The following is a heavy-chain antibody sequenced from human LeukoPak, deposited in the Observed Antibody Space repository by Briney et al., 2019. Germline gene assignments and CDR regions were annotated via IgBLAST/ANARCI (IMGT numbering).Heavy chain of an antibody. CDR2: IIPIFGTA. CDR3: ARDGSRDGYKGPFDY. V-gene: IGHV1-69*13. CDR1: GGTFSSHA. J-gene: IGHJ4*02. Sequence: SVKVSCKASGGTFSSHAISWVRQAPGQGLEWMGGIIPIFGTANYAQKFQGRVTITADESTSTAYMELSSLRSEDTAVYYCARDGSRDGYKGPFDYWGQGTLVTVSS. D-gene: IGHD5-24*01.